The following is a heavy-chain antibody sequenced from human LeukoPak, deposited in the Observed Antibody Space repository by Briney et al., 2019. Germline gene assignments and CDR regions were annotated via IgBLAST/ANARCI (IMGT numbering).Heavy chain of an antibody. Sequence: PGGSLRLSCAASGFSFTGYSVNWVRQAPGKGLEWVSSITSSGSYIYYADSVKGRFTVSRDNAKNSLYLQMSSLKAEDTAVYYCATYLGDFWSGPPGGHWGQGTLVTVSS. J-gene: IGHJ4*02. D-gene: IGHD3-3*01. CDR3: ATYLGDFWSGPPGGH. V-gene: IGHV3-21*01. CDR1: GFSFTGYS. CDR2: ITSSGSYI.